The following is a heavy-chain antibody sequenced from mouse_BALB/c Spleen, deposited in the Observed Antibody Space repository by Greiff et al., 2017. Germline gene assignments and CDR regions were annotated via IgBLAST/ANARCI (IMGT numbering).Heavy chain of an antibody. J-gene: IGHJ3*01. CDR1: GYTFTDYE. CDR2: IDPETGGT. CDR3: TMGFAY. V-gene: IGHV1-15*01. Sequence: QVQLKQSGAELVRPGASVTLSCKASGYTFTDYEMHWVKQTPVHGLEWIGAIDPETGGTAYNQKFKGKATLTADKSSSTAYMELRSLTSEDSAVYYCTMGFAYWGQGTLVTVSA.